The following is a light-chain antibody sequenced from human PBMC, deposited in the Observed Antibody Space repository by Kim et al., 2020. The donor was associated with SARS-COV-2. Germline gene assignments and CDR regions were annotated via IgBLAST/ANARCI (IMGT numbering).Light chain of an antibody. Sequence: GQSITISRPGTSSKVGAYLFASWYQQHPGQAPNLLIYDLTIPPSAVYTRFSASKSGDAASLTISGLQAEVEPGYSSTSNTGSSTVVFGGGTQLTVL. V-gene: IGLV2-14*03. J-gene: IGLJ2*01. CDR3: TSNTGSSTVV. CDR1: SSKVGAYLF. CDR2: DLT.